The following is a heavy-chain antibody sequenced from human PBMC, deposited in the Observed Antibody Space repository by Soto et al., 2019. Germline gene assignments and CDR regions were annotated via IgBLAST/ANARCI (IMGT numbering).Heavy chain of an antibody. CDR1: GFTFSSYS. J-gene: IGHJ4*02. V-gene: IGHV3-21*01. CDR3: ARCITIFGVVPHYFDY. D-gene: IGHD3-3*01. CDR2: ISSSSSYI. Sequence: GGSLRLSCVASGFTFSSYSMNWVRQAPGKGLEWVSSISSSSSYIYYADSVKGRFTISRDNAKNSLYLQMNSLRAEDTAVYYCARCITIFGVVPHYFDYWGQGTLVTVSS.